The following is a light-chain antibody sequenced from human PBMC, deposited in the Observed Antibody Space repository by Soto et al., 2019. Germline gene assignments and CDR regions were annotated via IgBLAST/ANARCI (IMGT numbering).Light chain of an antibody. V-gene: IGLV2-18*02. Sequence: QSALTQPPSVSGSPGQSVTISCTGTSSDVGSYNRVSWYQQPPGTAPKLMIYEVNNRPSGVPDRFSGSKSGNTASLTISGLQAEDEAYYYCSSYTSSSTDVFGTGTKLTVL. CDR1: SSDVGSYNR. CDR2: EVN. J-gene: IGLJ1*01. CDR3: SSYTSSSTDV.